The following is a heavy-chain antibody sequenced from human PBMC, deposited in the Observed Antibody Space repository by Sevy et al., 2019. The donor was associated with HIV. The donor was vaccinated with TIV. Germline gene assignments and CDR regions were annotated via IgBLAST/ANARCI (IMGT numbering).Heavy chain of an antibody. V-gene: IGHV3-23*01. CDR2: LSFGCGKI. D-gene: IGHD3-10*02. CDR3: AREGCSKPHDY. J-gene: IGHJ4*02. Sequence: GGSLRLSCVASGFNFNIYSFSWVRQTPGKGLEWVSTLSFGCGKINYADSVQDRFTISRDDSKNTLYLEMNSLRVEDTAIYYCAREGCSKPHDYWGQGTLVTVSS. CDR1: GFNFNIYS.